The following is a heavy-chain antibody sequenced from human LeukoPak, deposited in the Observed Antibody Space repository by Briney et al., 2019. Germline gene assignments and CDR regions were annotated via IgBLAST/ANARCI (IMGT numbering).Heavy chain of an antibody. V-gene: IGHV3-30*18. D-gene: IGHD6-13*01. J-gene: IGHJ4*02. CDR2: ISYDGSNK. CDR1: GFTFSSYG. Sequence: GRSLRLSCAASGFTFSSYGMHWVRQAPGKGLEWVAVISYDGSNKYYADSVKGRFTISRDNSKNTLYLQMNSLRAEDTAVYYCAKDGIAAALNGLAGYWGQGTLVTVSS. CDR3: AKDGIAAALNGLAGY.